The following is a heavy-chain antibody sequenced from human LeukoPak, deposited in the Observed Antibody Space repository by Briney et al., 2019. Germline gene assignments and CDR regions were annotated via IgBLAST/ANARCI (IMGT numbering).Heavy chain of an antibody. V-gene: IGHV3-21*01. CDR1: GFTFSSYS. J-gene: IGHJ4*02. CDR3: ARCTTGKTFGSLREIKKSREIDY. D-gene: IGHD1-1*01. Sequence: GGSLRLSCAASGFTFSSYSMYWVRQAPGKGLEWVSSISSSSSYIYYADSVRGRFTISRDNAKNSLFLQMDSLRGEDTAVYYCARCTTGKTFGSLREIKKSREIDYWGQGTLVTVSS. CDR2: ISSSSSYI.